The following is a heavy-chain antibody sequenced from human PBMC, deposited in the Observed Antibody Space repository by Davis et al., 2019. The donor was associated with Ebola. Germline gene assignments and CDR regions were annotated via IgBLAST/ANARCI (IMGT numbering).Heavy chain of an antibody. Sequence: PGGSLRLSCAASGFTFSSYAMSWVRQAPGKGLEWVSAISGSGGSTYYADSVKGRFTISRDNSKNTLYLQMNSLRVDDTAVYYCARELWFGELSDCWGQGTLVTVSS. J-gene: IGHJ4*02. CDR2: ISGSGGST. V-gene: IGHV3-23*01. CDR3: ARELWFGELSDC. CDR1: GFTFSSYA. D-gene: IGHD3-10*01.